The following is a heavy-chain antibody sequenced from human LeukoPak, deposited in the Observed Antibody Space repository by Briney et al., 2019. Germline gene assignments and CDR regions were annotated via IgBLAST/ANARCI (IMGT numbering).Heavy chain of an antibody. CDR3: AREGSSTSPYEGNAFDI. CDR2: ISSSSSTI. CDR1: GFTFSSYS. Sequence: GGSLRLSCAASGFTFSSYSMNWVRQAPGKGLEWVSYISSSSSTIYYADSVKGRFTISRDNSKNTLYLQMNSLRAEDTAVYYCAREGSSTSPYEGNAFDIWGQGTVVTVSS. V-gene: IGHV3-48*01. D-gene: IGHD2-2*01. J-gene: IGHJ3*02.